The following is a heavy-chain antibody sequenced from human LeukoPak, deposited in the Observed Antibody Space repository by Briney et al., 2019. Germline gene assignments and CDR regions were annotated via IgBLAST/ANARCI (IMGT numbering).Heavy chain of an antibody. D-gene: IGHD6-13*01. CDR2: MNPNSGNT. J-gene: IGHJ4*02. CDR3: ARAGISSPTPDY. Sequence: ASVKVSCKASAYTFTGYYIHWVRQATGQGLEWMGWMNPNSGNTGYAQKFQGRVTMTRNTSISTAYMELSSLRSEDTAVYYCARAGISSPTPDYWGQGTLVTVSS. V-gene: IGHV1-8*01. CDR1: AYTFTGYY.